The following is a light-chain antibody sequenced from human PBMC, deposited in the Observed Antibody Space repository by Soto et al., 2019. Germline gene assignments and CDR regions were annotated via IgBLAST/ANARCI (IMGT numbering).Light chain of an antibody. V-gene: IGKV3-11*01. CDR3: QQRSNWPWT. J-gene: IGKJ1*01. CDR2: DAS. CDR1: PSVTSN. Sequence: EIVLTQSPATLSLSPGERATLSCRASPSVTSNLAWYQQALGQAPRLLIYDASNRAAGIPARFSGSGSGTDFTLTISSLEPEDLAVYYCQQRSNWPWTFGQGTKVEIK.